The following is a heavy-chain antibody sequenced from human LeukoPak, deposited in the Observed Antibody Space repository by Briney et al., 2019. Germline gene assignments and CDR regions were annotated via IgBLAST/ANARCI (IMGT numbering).Heavy chain of an antibody. D-gene: IGHD3-22*01. V-gene: IGHV1-2*02. J-gene: IGHJ4*02. CDR3: ARVMGNYYDSSGYSFFDY. CDR2: INPNSGGT. CDR1: GYTFTGYY. Sequence: ASVKVSCKASGYTFTGYYMHWVRQAPGQGLEWMGWINPNSGGTNYAQKFQGRVTMTRDTSISTAYMELSRLRSDDTAVYYCARVMGNYYDSSGYSFFDYWGQGTLVTVSS.